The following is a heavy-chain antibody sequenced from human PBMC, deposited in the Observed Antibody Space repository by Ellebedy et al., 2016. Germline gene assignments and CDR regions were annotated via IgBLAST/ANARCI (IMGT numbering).Heavy chain of an antibody. J-gene: IGHJ4*02. CDR2: ISGDGRST. CDR3: RQGHYANL. CDR1: GLTVSSFF. Sequence: GESLKISXAPSGLTVSSFFMGWVRQAPGKGLEWVSTISGDGRSTYFADSVKGRFSISRDNLKSILFLQMNNLRADDTAVYYCRQGHYANLWGRGTLVTVSS. D-gene: IGHD4/OR15-4a*01. V-gene: IGHV3-23*01.